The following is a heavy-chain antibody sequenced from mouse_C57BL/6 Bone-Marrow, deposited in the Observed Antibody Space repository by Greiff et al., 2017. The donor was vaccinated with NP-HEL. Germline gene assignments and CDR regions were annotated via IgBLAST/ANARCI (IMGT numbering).Heavy chain of an antibody. V-gene: IGHV1-80*01. CDR3: ARARGQAWFAY. CDR2: IYPGDGDT. CDR1: GYAFTSYW. Sequence: QVQLQQSGAELVKPGASVKISCKASGYAFTSYWMNWVKQRPGKGLEWIGQIYPGDGDTNYNAKFKGKATLTADTSSSTAYMQLSSLTSEASAVYFCARARGQAWFAYWGQGTRVTVSA. J-gene: IGHJ3*01. D-gene: IGHD3-2*02.